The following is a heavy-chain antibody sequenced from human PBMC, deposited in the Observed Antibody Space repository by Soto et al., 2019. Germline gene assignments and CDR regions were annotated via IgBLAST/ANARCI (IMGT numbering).Heavy chain of an antibody. J-gene: IGHJ3*02. CDR1: GGSISSGDYY. CDR3: ASYGDDAFDI. CDR2: IYYSGST. V-gene: IGHV4-30-4*01. D-gene: IGHD2-21*02. Sequence: QVQLQESGPGLVKPSQTLSLTCTVSGGSISSGDYYWSWIRQPPGKGLEWIGYIYYSGSTYYNPSLMSRVTISVHTYNNQFSLQLSSVTSAETGVYYCASYGDDAFDIWGQWIMVTDSS.